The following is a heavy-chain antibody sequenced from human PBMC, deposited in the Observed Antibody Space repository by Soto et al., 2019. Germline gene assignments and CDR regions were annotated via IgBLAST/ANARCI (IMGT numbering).Heavy chain of an antibody. CDR2: ISYDGSNK. J-gene: IGHJ4*02. D-gene: IGHD3-10*01. V-gene: IGHV3-30*03. Sequence: QVQLVESGGGVVQPGRSLRLSCAASGFTFSSYGMHWVRQATGKGLEWVAVISYDGSNKYYADSVKCRFTISRDNSKNTLYLQMNSLRAEYTAVYYCATWFGAFDYWGQGTLGTVSS. CDR3: ATWFGAFDY. CDR1: GFTFSSYG.